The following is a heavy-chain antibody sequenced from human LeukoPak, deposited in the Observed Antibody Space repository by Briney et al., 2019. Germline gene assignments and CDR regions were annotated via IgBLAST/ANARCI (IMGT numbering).Heavy chain of an antibody. CDR3: ARVGSSGWFRFDY. CDR1: GFTFSSYW. Sequence: GGSLRLSCAASGFTFSSYWMTWVRQAPGKGLEWVASINQDQNEIHYVDSVKGRFTISRDNAKNSLYLQMNSLRAEDTAVYYCARVGSSGWFRFDYWGQGTLVTVSS. D-gene: IGHD6-19*01. V-gene: IGHV3-7*01. J-gene: IGHJ4*02. CDR2: INQDQNEI.